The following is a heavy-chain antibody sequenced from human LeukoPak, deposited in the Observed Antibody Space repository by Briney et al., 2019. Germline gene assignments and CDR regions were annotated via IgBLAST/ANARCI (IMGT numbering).Heavy chain of an antibody. Sequence: GGSLRLSCAASGFTFSSYSMNWVRQAPGKGPEWVGLIKNKVDGDTTVYAATVKGRFTISRDDTQNTVYLQMNSLKTEDTAVYYCTTENSGTLDHWGQGTLVTVSS. CDR2: IKNKVDGDTT. V-gene: IGHV3-15*01. J-gene: IGHJ4*02. CDR3: TTENSGTLDH. D-gene: IGHD1-26*01. CDR1: GFTFSSYS.